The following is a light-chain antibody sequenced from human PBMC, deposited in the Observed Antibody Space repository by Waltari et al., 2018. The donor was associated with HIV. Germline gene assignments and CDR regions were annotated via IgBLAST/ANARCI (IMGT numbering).Light chain of an antibody. V-gene: IGKV1-39*01. CDR1: QTIGSY. CDR2: AAS. CDR3: QQSYRTPAT. Sequence: IQMTPSPSSLSPCLQPRFTITCRASQTIGSYLNWYQQKPGKAPNLLFYAASRLESGVPERFRGSGSETEFTLTISSLQPEDFAIYYCQQSYRTPATFGGGTKVDIK. J-gene: IGKJ4*01.